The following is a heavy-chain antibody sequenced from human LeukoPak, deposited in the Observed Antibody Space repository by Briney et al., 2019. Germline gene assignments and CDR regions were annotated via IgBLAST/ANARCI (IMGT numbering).Heavy chain of an antibody. CDR3: ARYCSSTSCYGSYNWFDP. J-gene: IGHJ5*02. CDR2: IYHSGST. D-gene: IGHD2-2*01. Sequence: PSQTLSLTCAVSGGSISSGGYSWSWIRQPPGTGLEWIGYIYHSGSTYYNPSLKSRVTISVDRSKNQFSLKLSSVTAADTAVYYCARYCSSTSCYGSYNWFDPWGQGTLVTVSS. V-gene: IGHV4-30-2*01. CDR1: GGSISSGGYS.